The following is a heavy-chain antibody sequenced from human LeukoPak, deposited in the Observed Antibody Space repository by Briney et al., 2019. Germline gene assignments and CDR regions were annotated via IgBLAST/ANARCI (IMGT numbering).Heavy chain of an antibody. CDR1: GGTFSSYA. D-gene: IGHD2-15*01. CDR3: ARGYCSFGSCTHYYYYIDV. Sequence: ASVKVSCKASGGTFSSYAISWVRQAPGQGLEWMGGIIPIFGTANYAQKFQGRVTITADESTSTAYMELSSLRSEDTAVYYCARGYCSFGSCTHYYYYIDVWGKGTTVTVSS. V-gene: IGHV1-69*01. J-gene: IGHJ6*03. CDR2: IIPIFGTA.